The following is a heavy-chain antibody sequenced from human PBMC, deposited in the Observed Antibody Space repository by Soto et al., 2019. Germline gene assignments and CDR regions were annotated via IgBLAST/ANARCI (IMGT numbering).Heavy chain of an antibody. CDR1: GFTFSSYA. V-gene: IGHV3-30-3*01. Sequence: QVQLVESGGGVVQPGRSLRLSCAASGFTFSSYAMHWVRQAPGKGLEWVAVISYDGSNKYYADSVKGRFTISRDNSKNTLYLQMNSLRAEDTAVYYCARPRRDRNNESSGYHYWGQGNLVTVSS. CDR2: ISYDGSNK. D-gene: IGHD3-22*01. CDR3: ARPRRDRNNESSGYHY. J-gene: IGHJ4*02.